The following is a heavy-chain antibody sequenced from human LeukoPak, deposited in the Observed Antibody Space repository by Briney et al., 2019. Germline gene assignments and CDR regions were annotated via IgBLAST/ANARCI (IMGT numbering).Heavy chain of an antibody. Sequence: PGGSLRLSCAASGFTFSSYEMNWVRQAPGKGLEWVSYISSSGSTIYYADSVKGRFTISRDNAKNSLYLQMNGLRAEDTAVYYCARDNLRCSSTSCYEAVDYWGQGTLVTVSS. J-gene: IGHJ4*02. V-gene: IGHV3-48*03. D-gene: IGHD2-2*01. CDR2: ISSSGSTI. CDR1: GFTFSSYE. CDR3: ARDNLRCSSTSCYEAVDY.